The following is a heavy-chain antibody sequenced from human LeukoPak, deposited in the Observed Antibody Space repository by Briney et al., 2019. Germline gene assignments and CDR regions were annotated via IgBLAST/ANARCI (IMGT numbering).Heavy chain of an antibody. D-gene: IGHD6-13*01. CDR3: ARRIAAADHPGINWFDP. Sequence: ASVKVSCKASGYTFTGHYIHWVRQAPGQGLEWMGWINPNSGDTNFAQKFQGRVTMTSDTSITTAYTELRSLRSDDTAVYYCARRIAAADHPGINWFDPWGQGTLVTVSS. V-gene: IGHV1-2*02. CDR1: GYTFTGHY. J-gene: IGHJ5*02. CDR2: INPNSGDT.